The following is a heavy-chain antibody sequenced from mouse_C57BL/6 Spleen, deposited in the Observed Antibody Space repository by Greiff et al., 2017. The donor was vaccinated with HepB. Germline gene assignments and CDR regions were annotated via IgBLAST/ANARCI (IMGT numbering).Heavy chain of an antibody. CDR3: TRYYGSPYWYFDV. Sequence: VQLKESGAELVRPGASVKLSCTASGFNIKDYYMHWVKQRPEQGLEWIGRIDPEDGDTEYAPKFQGKATMTADTSSNTAYLQLSSLTSEDTAVYSCTRYYGSPYWYFDVWGTGTTVTVSS. CDR1: GFNIKDYY. V-gene: IGHV14-1*01. D-gene: IGHD1-1*01. J-gene: IGHJ1*03. CDR2: IDPEDGDT.